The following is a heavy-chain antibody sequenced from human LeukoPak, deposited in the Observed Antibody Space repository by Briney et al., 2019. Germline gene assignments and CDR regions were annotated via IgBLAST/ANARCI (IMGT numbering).Heavy chain of an antibody. CDR2: INHSGST. J-gene: IGHJ1*01. CDR1: GGSFSGYY. Sequence: SETLSLTCAVYGGSFSGYYWSWIRQPPGKGLEWIGEINHSGSTNYNPSLKSRVTISVDTSKNQFSLKLSSVTAADTAVYYRARVTSYSSSWREYFQHWGQGTLVTVSS. D-gene: IGHD6-13*01. CDR3: ARVTSYSSSWREYFQH. V-gene: IGHV4-34*01.